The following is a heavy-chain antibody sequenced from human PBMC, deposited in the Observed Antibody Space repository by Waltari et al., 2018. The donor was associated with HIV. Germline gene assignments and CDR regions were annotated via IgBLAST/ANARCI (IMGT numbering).Heavy chain of an antibody. CDR3: ARDRTPVTTGDFDS. D-gene: IGHD2-15*01. J-gene: IGHJ4*02. CDR1: DLTFTVFT. Sequence: VESGGRLVKPEGSLRLSCVVSDLTFTVFTRTWVRQTPQKRLEWVASIGSSSSYIYYSDSLKGRFSVSRDNAKRSVFLQMNNLRSDDTATYYCARDRTPVTTGDFDSWGQGTLVVVSS. CDR2: IGSSSSYI. V-gene: IGHV3-21*04.